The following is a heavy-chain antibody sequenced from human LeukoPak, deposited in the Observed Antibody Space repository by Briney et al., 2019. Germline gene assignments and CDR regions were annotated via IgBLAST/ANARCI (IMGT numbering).Heavy chain of an antibody. V-gene: IGHV3-30*18. CDR2: ISYDGSNK. Sequence: GGSLRLSCAASGFTFSSYGMHWVRQAPGKGLEWVAVISYDGSNKYYADSVKGRFTISRDNSKNTLYLQMNSLRAEDTAVYYCAKDRISYGSGSGFDYWGQGTLVTVSS. D-gene: IGHD3-10*01. J-gene: IGHJ4*02. CDR3: AKDRISYGSGSGFDY. CDR1: GFTFSSYG.